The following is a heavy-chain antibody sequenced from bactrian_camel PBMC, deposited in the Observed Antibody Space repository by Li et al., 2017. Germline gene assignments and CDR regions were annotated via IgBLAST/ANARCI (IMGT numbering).Heavy chain of an antibody. J-gene: IGHJ6*01. V-gene: IGHV3S45*01. Sequence: HVQLVESGGGSAHAGGSLKLSCVASGFASATFGHPCMAWFRQAPGKEREGVAATVTAGGSIDYADSVKGRFTISQDNAKNTLYLQMNSLKPEDTGMYYCTTRYICIGFKPDQYKAWGQETQVTVS. CDR1: GFASATFG. CDR2: TVTAGGSI. D-gene: IGHD1*01. CDR3: TTRYICIGFKPDQYKA.